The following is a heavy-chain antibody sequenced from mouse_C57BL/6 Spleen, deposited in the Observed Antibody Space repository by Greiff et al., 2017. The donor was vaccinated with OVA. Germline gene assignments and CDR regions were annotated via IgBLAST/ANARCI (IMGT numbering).Heavy chain of an antibody. CDR2: IDPSDSYT. Sequence: QVQLQQSGAELVKPGASVKLSCKASGYTFTSYWMQWVKQRPGQGLEWIGEIDPSDSYTNYNQKFKGKATLTVDTSSSTAYMQLSSLTSEDSAVYYCARGSPYRGAMDYWGQGTSVTVSS. V-gene: IGHV1-50*01. J-gene: IGHJ4*01. CDR3: ARGSPYRGAMDY. D-gene: IGHD2-14*01. CDR1: GYTFTSYW.